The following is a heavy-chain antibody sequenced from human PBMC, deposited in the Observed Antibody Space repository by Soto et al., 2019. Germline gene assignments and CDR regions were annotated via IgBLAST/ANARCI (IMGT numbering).Heavy chain of an antibody. D-gene: IGHD3-22*01. V-gene: IGHV3-30*18. CDR1: GFNLIAYG. Sequence: PGGSLRVSCTASGFNLIAYGVHWVRQPPGKGLEWVAVVSFDGRNKYYAGSVEGRFTISRDNSKKTLYLHMNSLRAEDTAVYYCAKEGFYDRTGYYPFDSWGQGTLVTVSS. J-gene: IGHJ4*02. CDR2: VSFDGRNK. CDR3: AKEGFYDRTGYYPFDS.